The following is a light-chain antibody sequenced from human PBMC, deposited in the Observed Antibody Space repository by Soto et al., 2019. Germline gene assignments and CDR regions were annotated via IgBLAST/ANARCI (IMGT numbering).Light chain of an antibody. CDR1: SSDVGGYNY. CDR3: CSFTTSNTWV. Sequence: QPVLTQPASVSGSPGQSITISCTGTSSDVGGYNYVSWFQQHPGEAPKLMIYEVSHRPSGVSDRLSGSKSGNTASLTISGLQAEDEADYYCCSFTTSNTWVFGGGTQLTVL. CDR2: EVS. V-gene: IGLV2-14*01. J-gene: IGLJ7*01.